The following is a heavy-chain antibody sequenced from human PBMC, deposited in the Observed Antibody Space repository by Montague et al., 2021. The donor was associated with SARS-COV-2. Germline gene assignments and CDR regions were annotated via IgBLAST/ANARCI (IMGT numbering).Heavy chain of an antibody. CDR3: ERHPHYDGLNGPPDF. Sequence: SETLSLTCTVSGVSVTDYYWSWIRQPPGKGLEWFGGIFFTKGTNFTPSLKSRVALSADTSKNQFSLRLTSVTAADPAVYYCERHPHYDGLNGPPDFWDQGTLVTVSS. J-gene: IGHJ4*02. CDR1: GVSVTDYY. V-gene: IGHV4-59*08. D-gene: IGHD3-9*01. CDR2: IFFTKGT.